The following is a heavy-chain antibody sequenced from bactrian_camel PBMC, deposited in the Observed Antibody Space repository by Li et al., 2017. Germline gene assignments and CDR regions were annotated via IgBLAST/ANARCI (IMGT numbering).Heavy chain of an antibody. CDR3: AASRWVTWARELLASDFHF. Sequence: QLVESGGGLVQPGGSLRLSCAASGFTFSSYDMMWVRLAPGKGLEWVSAINSEGRITYYANSVAGRFTISKDSKNTFHLQMNQLKPEDSAMYYCAASRWVTWARELLASDFHFWGQGTQVTVS. V-gene: IGHV3S40*01. CDR1: GFTFSSYD. D-gene: IGHD3*01. J-gene: IGHJ6*01. CDR2: INSEGRIT.